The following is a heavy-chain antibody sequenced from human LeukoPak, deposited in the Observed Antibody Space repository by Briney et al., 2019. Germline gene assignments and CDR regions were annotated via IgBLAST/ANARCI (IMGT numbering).Heavy chain of an antibody. CDR1: GFTFSTYN. CDR3: ARDVDHSHRAADY. CDR2: ISTGSSYI. J-gene: IGHJ4*02. Sequence: PGGSLRLSCAASGFTFSTYNMNWVRHAPGERLEWVSSISTGSSYIHYTDSGKGRFTISRDNAKNSLYLQMDSLRVEDTAVYYCARDVDHSHRAADYWGQGTLVTVSS. V-gene: IGHV3-21*01. D-gene: IGHD1-26*01.